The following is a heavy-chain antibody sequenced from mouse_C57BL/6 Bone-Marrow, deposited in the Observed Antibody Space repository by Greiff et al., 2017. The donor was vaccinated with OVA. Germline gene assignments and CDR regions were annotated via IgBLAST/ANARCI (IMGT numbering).Heavy chain of an antibody. V-gene: IGHV1-58*01. CDR2: IYIGNGYT. Sequence: VQLQQSGAELVRPGSSVKMSCKTSGYTFTSYGINWVKQRPGQGPEWIGYIYIGNGYTEYNEKFKGKATLTSDTSSSTAYMQLSSLTSEDSAIYFCARGTTVVAPPYYYAMDDWGQGTSVTVSS. D-gene: IGHD1-1*01. J-gene: IGHJ4*01. CDR1: GYTFTSYG. CDR3: ARGTTVVAPPYYYAMDD.